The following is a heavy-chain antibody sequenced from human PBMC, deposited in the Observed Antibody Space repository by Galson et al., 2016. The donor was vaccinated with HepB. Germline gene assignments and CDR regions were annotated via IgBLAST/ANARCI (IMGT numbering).Heavy chain of an antibody. CDR3: VQGSTAPAV. Sequence: SLRLSCAASGFTFSSLGMHWVRQAPGKGLEVVSSISRSGDSTDYADSVKGRFIISRDNTKNTLSLQMNSLRAEDTAVYYCVQGSTAPAVWGKGTTVTVSS. J-gene: IGHJ6*04. D-gene: IGHD2-2*01. CDR1: GFTFSSLG. CDR2: ISRSGDST. V-gene: IGHV3-23*01.